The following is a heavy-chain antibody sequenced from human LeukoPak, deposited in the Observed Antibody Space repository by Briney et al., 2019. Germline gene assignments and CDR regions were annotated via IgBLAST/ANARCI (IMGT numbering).Heavy chain of an antibody. CDR2: ICDRGST. CDR1: GGSISSYY. CDR3: ARGRTFDN. J-gene: IGHJ4*02. Sequence: SETLSLTCTVSGGSISSYYWSWIRQPPGKGLEWIGNICDRGSTKCNPSLKSRVTISVDTSKNQFSLRLSSVTAADTAVYYCARGRTFDNWGQGTLVTVSS. V-gene: IGHV4-59*01.